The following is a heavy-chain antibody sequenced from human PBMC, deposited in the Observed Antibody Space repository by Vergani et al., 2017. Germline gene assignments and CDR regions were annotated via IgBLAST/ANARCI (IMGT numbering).Heavy chain of an antibody. V-gene: IGHV3-43*02. Sequence: EVQLVESGGGVVQPGGSLRLSCAASGFTFDDYAMHWVRQAPGKGLEWVSLISGDGGSTYYSDSVKGRFTISRDNSKNSLYLQMNSLRTEDTALYYCAKDSYSNYEPARRFDDWGQGTLVTVSS. CDR1: GFTFDDYA. D-gene: IGHD4-11*01. CDR2: ISGDGGST. CDR3: AKDSYSNYEPARRFDD. J-gene: IGHJ4*02.